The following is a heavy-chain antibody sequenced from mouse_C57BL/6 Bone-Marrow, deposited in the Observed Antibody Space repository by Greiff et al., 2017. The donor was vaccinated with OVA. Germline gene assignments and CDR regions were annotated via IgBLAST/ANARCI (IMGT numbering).Heavy chain of an antibody. J-gene: IGHJ3*01. D-gene: IGHD2-3*01. V-gene: IGHV14-4*01. CDR1: GFNIKDDY. CDR3: TSIYDGYFWFAY. CDR2: IDPENGDT. Sequence: EVMLVESGAELVRPGASVKLSCTASGFNIKDDYMHWVKQRPEQGLEWIGWIDPENGDTEYASKFQGKATITADTSSNTAYLQLSSLTSEDTAVYYCTSIYDGYFWFAYWGQGTLVTVSA.